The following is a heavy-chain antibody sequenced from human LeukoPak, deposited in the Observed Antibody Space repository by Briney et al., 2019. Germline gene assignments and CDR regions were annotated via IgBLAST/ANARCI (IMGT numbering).Heavy chain of an antibody. J-gene: IGHJ5*02. CDR2: FGSTGTI. CDR1: GFTFSTYA. V-gene: IGHV3-48*03. Sequence: GGSLRLSCVASGFTFSTYAMNWIRQAPGKGLEWVAYFGSTGTIHYADSMRGRFTISRDNAKNSLYLQMNSLRAEDTAVYYCARDLSDGSGSPGFDPWGQGTLVTVSS. D-gene: IGHD3-10*01. CDR3: ARDLSDGSGSPGFDP.